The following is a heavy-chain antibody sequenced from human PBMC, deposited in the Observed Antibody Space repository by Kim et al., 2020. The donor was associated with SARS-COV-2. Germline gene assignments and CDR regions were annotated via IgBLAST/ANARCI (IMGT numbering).Heavy chain of an antibody. CDR3: ARQGFYYYDRVNGMDV. CDR1: GYSFTSYW. D-gene: IGHD3-22*01. J-gene: IGHJ6*02. CDR2: IDPSDSYT. Sequence: GESLKISCKGSGYSFTSYWISWVRQMPGKGLEWMGRIDPSDSYTNYSPSFQGHVTISADKSISTAYLQWSSLKASDTAMYYCARQGFYYYDRVNGMDVWGQGTTVTVSS. V-gene: IGHV5-10-1*01.